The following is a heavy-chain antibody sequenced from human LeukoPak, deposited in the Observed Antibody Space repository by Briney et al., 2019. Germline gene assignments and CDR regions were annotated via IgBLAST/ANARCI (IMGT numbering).Heavy chain of an antibody. CDR1: GGSISSGGYY. J-gene: IGHJ6*02. Sequence: PSETLSLTCTVSGGSISSGGYYWSWIRQHPGKGLEWIGYIYYSGSTYYNPSLKSRVTISVDTSKNQFSLKLSSVTAADTAVYYCARSLGRRYFDWLLDPHYYYGMDVWGQGTTVTVSS. V-gene: IGHV4-31*03. CDR2: IYYSGST. CDR3: ARSLGRRYFDWLLDPHYYYGMDV. D-gene: IGHD3-9*01.